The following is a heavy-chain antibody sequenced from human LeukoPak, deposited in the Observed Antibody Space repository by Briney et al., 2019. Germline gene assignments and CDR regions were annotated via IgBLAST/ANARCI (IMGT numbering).Heavy chain of an antibody. CDR2: INWNGGST. D-gene: IGHD4-23*01. CDR1: GFTFDDYG. CDR3: ARDYGGKNWFDP. J-gene: IGHJ5*02. V-gene: IGHV3-20*04. Sequence: GRSLRLSCAASGFTFDDYGMSWVRQAPGKGLEWVSGINWNGGSTGYADSVKGRFTISRDNAKNSLYLQMNSLRAEDTALYYCARDYGGKNWFDPWGQGTLVTVSS.